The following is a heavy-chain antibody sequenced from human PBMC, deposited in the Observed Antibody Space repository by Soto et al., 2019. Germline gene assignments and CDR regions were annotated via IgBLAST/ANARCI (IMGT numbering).Heavy chain of an antibody. D-gene: IGHD2-15*01. J-gene: IGHJ1*01. CDR2: IYYSGST. CDR3: VSQGGFCSGGSCYPYFWH. V-gene: IGHV4-31*03. Sequence: PSETMSLTCTVSGGSMSRGGYYWSCISQHPGKGLEWIGYIYYSGSTYYNPSLKSRVTISVDTSKNQFSLKLTSVTAADTAVYYCVSQGGFCSGGSCYPYFWHWGQGTLVTVSS. CDR1: GGSMSRGGYY.